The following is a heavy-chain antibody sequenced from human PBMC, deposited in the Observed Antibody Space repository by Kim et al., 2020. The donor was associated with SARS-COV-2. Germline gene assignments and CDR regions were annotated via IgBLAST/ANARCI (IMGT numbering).Heavy chain of an antibody. CDR1: GFTFDDYA. Sequence: GGSLRLSCAASGFTFDDYAMSWVRQAPGKRLEWITGINWNGGGTGYAGSVQGRFTISRDNAKNSLYLQMTSLRAEDTALYYCARAATRTREFDYWGQGTL. CDR2: INWNGGGT. J-gene: IGHJ4*02. V-gene: IGHV3-20*04. CDR3: ARAATRTREFDY. D-gene: IGHD2-2*01.